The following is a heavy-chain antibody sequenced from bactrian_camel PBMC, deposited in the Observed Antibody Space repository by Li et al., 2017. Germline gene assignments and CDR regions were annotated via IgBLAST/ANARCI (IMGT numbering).Heavy chain of an antibody. D-gene: IGHD6*01. J-gene: IGHJ4*01. V-gene: IGHV3-2*01. CDR2: IYSDGSKT. CDR1: GFTFSLYY. Sequence: QPRGSLRLSCGAFGFTFSLYYMSWVRQAPGKGLEWVSSIYSDGSKTLYADSVMGRSTISRDNAKNTVTLQMNSLKSEDTALYYCAKELGSTLAGSGRSPGTQVTVS.